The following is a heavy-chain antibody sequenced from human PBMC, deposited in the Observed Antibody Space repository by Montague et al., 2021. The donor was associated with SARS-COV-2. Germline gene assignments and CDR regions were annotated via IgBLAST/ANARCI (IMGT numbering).Heavy chain of an antibody. CDR3: ARYSPLGFESPDTFDI. V-gene: IGHV4-38-2*01. J-gene: IGHJ3*02. CDR1: GSSVRSDYY. D-gene: IGHD3-9*01. CDR2: SSHKGIT. Sequence: SETLSLTCAVSGSSVRSDYYWAWIRQSQGKGLEWIGSSSHKGITDYNPSLRSRVTLSVDTSKNQFSLKLTSVAAADTAVYYCARYSPLGFESPDTFDIWGRGTMVTVSS.